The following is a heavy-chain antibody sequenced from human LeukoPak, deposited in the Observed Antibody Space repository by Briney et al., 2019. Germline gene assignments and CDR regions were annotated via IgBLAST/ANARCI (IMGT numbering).Heavy chain of an antibody. Sequence: KPSQTLSLTCTVSGGSISSGSYYWSWIQQPAGKGLEWIGRIYTSGSTNYNPSLKSRVTISVDTSKNQFSLKLSSVTAADTAVYYCARDYCSSTRCYTGYYYYGMDVWGQGTTVTVSS. D-gene: IGHD2-2*02. J-gene: IGHJ6*02. V-gene: IGHV4-61*02. CDR1: GGSISSGSYY. CDR3: ARDYCSSTRCYTGYYYYGMDV. CDR2: IYTSGST.